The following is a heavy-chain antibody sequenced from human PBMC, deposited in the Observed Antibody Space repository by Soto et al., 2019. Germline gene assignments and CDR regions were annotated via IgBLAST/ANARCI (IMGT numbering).Heavy chain of an antibody. Sequence: EVQLLESGGGLVQPGGSLRLSCAASGFTFSSYAMSWVRQAPGKALEWVSAISGSGGSTYYADSVKGRFTISRDNSKNTLYLQMNSLRAEDTAVYYCVKSYSSSSGYYYSMDVWGQGTTVTVSS. CDR1: GFTFSSYA. V-gene: IGHV3-23*01. CDR3: VKSYSSSSGYYYSMDV. CDR2: ISGSGGST. J-gene: IGHJ6*02. D-gene: IGHD6-6*01.